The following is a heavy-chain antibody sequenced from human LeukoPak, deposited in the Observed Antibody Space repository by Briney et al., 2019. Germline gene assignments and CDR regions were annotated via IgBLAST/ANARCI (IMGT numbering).Heavy chain of an antibody. CDR1: GFRFSSYA. Sequence: PGGSLRLSCLGSGFRFSSYAMSWVRQAPGKGLEWVSVISASGACIHYADSVKGRFTISRDNSKSTLYVEMNSLRAEDTAVYYCAKDLPPAMGLDYWGQGTLVTVSS. CDR2: ISASGACI. CDR3: AKDLPPAMGLDY. V-gene: IGHV3-23*01. J-gene: IGHJ4*02. D-gene: IGHD5-18*01.